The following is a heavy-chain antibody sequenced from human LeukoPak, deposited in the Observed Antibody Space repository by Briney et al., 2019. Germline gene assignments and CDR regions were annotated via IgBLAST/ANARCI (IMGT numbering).Heavy chain of an antibody. J-gene: IGHJ6*03. D-gene: IGHD3-10*01. V-gene: IGHV3-64*01. CDR1: GFTFSSYA. CDR3: ARTGLLWFGELLDPWYYYMDV. CDR2: ISSNGGST. Sequence: QSGGSLRLSCAASGFTFSSYAMHWVRQAPGKGLEYVSAISSNGGSTYYANSVKGRFTISRDNSKNTLYLQMGSLRAEDMPVYYCARTGLLWFGELLDPWYYYMDVWGKGTTVTVSS.